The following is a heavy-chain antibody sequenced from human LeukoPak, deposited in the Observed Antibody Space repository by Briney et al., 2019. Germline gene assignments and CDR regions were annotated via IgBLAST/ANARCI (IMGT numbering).Heavy chain of an antibody. V-gene: IGHV3-48*04. J-gene: IGHJ4*02. Sequence: PGGSLRLSCAASGFTFSSYSMNWVRQAPGKGLKWVSYISSSSSTIYYADSVKGRFTISRDNAKNSLYLQMNSLRAEDTAVYYCARAAVAAEYYFDYWGQGTLVTVSS. D-gene: IGHD6-19*01. CDR2: ISSSSSTI. CDR3: ARAAVAAEYYFDY. CDR1: GFTFSSYS.